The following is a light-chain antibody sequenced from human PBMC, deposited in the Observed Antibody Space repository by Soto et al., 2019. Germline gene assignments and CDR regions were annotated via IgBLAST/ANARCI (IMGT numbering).Light chain of an antibody. J-gene: IGLJ3*02. CDR3: SSSAGIYHYLV. Sequence: NFMLTQPHSVSESPGKTVTISCTRSSGDIASSFVQWYQQRPGRGPTTLIFENDQRPSGVPGRFSGSKSGYTASLTVSGLQTEDEAFYYCSSSAGIYHYLVFGGGTKLTVL. CDR2: END. CDR1: SGDIASSF. V-gene: IGLV6-57*04.